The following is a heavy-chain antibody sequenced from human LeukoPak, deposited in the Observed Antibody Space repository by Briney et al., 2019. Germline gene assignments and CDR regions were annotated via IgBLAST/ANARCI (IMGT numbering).Heavy chain of an antibody. CDR2: IYYSGST. CDR1: GGSISSTDDY. J-gene: IGHJ4*02. D-gene: IGHD6-13*01. CDR3: ARDGSEGIAAAGYFDY. V-gene: IGHV4-39*07. Sequence: SETLSLTCTVSGGSISSTDDYWGWIRQPPGKGPEWIGSIYYSGSTYYNPSLKSRVTISEDPSKNQFSLKLSSVTAADTAVYYCARDGSEGIAAAGYFDYWGQGTLVTVSS.